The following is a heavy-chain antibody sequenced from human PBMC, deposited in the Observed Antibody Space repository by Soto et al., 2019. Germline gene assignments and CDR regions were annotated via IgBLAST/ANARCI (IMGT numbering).Heavy chain of an antibody. CDR2: IYYSGST. D-gene: IGHD3-16*01. Sequence: SETLSLTCTVSGGSISSGDYYWSWIRQPPGKGLEWIGYIYYSGSTYYNPSLKSRVTISVDTSKNQFSLKLSSVTAADTAVYYCARDKPKIWGQGNWFDPWGQGTLVTVSS. V-gene: IGHV4-30-4*01. CDR3: ARDKPKIWGQGNWFDP. CDR1: GGSISSGDYY. J-gene: IGHJ5*02.